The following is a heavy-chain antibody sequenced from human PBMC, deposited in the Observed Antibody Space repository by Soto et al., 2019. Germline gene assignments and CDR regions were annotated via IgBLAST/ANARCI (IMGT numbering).Heavy chain of an antibody. V-gene: IGHV4-30-4*01. CDR2: IYYSGTT. CDR3: ARASPVVTDV. Sequence: QVQLQESGPGLVKPSQTLSLTCTVSGGSISSGDYYWSWIRQPPGKGLEWFGYIYYSGTTYSNPSLKSRVTISVDTSKNQFSLKLSSVTASDTAVSYWARASPVVTDVWGQGTTVTVSS. D-gene: IGHD5-18*01. CDR1: GGSISSGDYY. J-gene: IGHJ6*02.